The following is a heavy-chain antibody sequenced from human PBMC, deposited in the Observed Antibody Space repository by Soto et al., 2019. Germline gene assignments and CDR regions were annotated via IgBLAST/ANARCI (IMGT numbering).Heavy chain of an antibody. V-gene: IGHV3-23*01. CDR3: AKEARAGIVLDY. D-gene: IGHD6-19*01. CDR1: GFTFSSYA. J-gene: IGHJ4*02. CDR2: ISGSGGSA. Sequence: EVQLLESGGGLVQPGGSLRLSCAASGFTFSSYAMSWVRQAPEKGLEWVSAISGSGGSAYYADSVKGRFTISRDKSKNTVYLQMNSLRAEDTAVYYCAKEARAGIVLDYWGQGTLVTVSS.